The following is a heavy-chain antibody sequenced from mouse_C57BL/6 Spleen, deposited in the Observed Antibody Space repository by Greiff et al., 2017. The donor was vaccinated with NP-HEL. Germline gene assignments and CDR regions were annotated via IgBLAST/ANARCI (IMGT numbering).Heavy chain of an antibody. J-gene: IGHJ3*01. CDR3: ARWGVLRPPAWFAY. D-gene: IGHD1-2*01. V-gene: IGHV1-82*01. CDR1: GYAFSSSW. CDR2: IYPGDGDT. Sequence: QVQLQQSGPELVKPGASVKISCKASGYAFSSSWMNWVKQRPGKGLEWIGRIYPGDGDTNYNGKFKGKATLTADKSSSTAFMQLSRLTSEDSAVYFCARWGVLRPPAWFAYWGKGTLVTVSA.